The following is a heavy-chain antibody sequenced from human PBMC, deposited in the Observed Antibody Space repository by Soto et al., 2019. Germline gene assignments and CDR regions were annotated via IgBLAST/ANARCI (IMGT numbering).Heavy chain of an antibody. CDR3: VKENSGNGGYIAA. Sequence: EVQLLESGGGLVQPGGSLRISGAGSGFSFGSYAMTWGRQVPGQGLEWVSSMTDSGGRTEYAYSVKGRFTKSRDNSKNTLFLKMSSLKAEDTAVYYCVKENSGNGGYIAAWGRGTTVTVSS. CDR1: GFSFGSYA. D-gene: IGHD7-27*01. J-gene: IGHJ6*02. V-gene: IGHV3-23*01. CDR2: MTDSGGRT.